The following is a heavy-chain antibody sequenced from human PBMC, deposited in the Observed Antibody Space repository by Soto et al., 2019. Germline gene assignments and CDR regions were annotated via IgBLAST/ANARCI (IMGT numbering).Heavy chain of an antibody. V-gene: IGHV3-23*01. Sequence: HPGGSLRLSCAASGFTFSSYAMSWVRQAPGKGLEWVSAISGSGGSTYYADSVKGRFTISRDNSKNTLYLQMNSLRAEDTAVYYCAKSTIFGVVITPSNWFDPWGQGTLVTVSS. CDR2: ISGSGGST. CDR1: GFTFSSYA. CDR3: AKSTIFGVVITPSNWFDP. D-gene: IGHD3-3*01. J-gene: IGHJ5*02.